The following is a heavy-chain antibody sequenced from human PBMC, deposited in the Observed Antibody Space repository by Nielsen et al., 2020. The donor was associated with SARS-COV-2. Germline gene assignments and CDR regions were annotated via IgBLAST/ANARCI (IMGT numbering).Heavy chain of an antibody. J-gene: IGHJ4*02. D-gene: IGHD6-13*01. CDR1: GGTFGSYA. CDR3: ARPGIAAAGYFDY. CDR2: IIPIFGTA. Sequence: SVKVSCKASGGTFGSYAISWVRQAPGQGLEWMGGIIPIFGTANYAQKFQGRVTITADESTSTAYMELSSLRSEDTAVYYCARPGIAAAGYFDYWGQGTLVTVSS. V-gene: IGHV1-69*13.